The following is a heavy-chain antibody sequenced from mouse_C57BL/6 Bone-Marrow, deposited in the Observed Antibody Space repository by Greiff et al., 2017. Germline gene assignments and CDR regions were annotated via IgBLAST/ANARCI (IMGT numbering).Heavy chain of an antibody. J-gene: IGHJ4*01. D-gene: IGHD6-2*01. Sequence: EVKLMESEGGLVQPGSSMKLSCTASGFTFSDYYMAWVRQVPEKGLEWVANINYDGSSTYYLDPLKSRFIISRDNAKNILYLQMSSLKSEDTATYYCARATYDCDSLYYAMDYWGQGTSVTVSS. CDR3: ARATYDCDSLYYAMDY. CDR2: INYDGSST. CDR1: GFTFSDYY. V-gene: IGHV5-16*01.